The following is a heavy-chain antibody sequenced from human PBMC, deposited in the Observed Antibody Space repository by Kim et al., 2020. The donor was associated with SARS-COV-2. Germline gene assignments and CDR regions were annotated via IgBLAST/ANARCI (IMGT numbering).Heavy chain of an antibody. J-gene: IGHJ4*02. D-gene: IGHD2-15*01. V-gene: IGHV3-23*01. CDR3: ATPAGYCRGGECYSFDY. Sequence: VKGRFTSSRDNSRNTLYLQMNSLRAEDTAVYYCATPAGYCRGGECYSFDYWGQGTLVTVSS.